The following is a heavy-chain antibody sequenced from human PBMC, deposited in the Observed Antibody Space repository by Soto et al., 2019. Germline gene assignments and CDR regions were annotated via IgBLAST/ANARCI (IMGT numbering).Heavy chain of an antibody. CDR2: ISSSSSTI. V-gene: IGHV3-48*01. Sequence: PGGSLRLSCAASGFTFSSYSMNWVRQAPGKGLEWVSYISSSSSTIYYADSVKGRFTISRDNAKNSLYLQMNSLRAEDTAVYYCASDPFDILTGYPPDGAFDIWGQWTMVTVSS. CDR1: GFTFSSYS. J-gene: IGHJ3*02. CDR3: ASDPFDILTGYPPDGAFDI. D-gene: IGHD3-9*01.